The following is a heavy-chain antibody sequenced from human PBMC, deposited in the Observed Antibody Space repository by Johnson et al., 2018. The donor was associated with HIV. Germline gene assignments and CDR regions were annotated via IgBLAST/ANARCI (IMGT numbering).Heavy chain of an antibody. CDR1: GFSFNTNG. CDR3: AKRADSTAYYYVPHGAFDL. D-gene: IGHD3-22*01. V-gene: IGHV3-30*18. Sequence: QVQLVESGGGVVQPGTSLRLSCAASGFSFNTNGMHWVRQAPGKGLECVSFISHDGSDKFYTDSVKGRFTISRDNSKNTLYLQISSLRTEDTAVYYCAKRADSTAYYYVPHGAFDLWGQGTLVTVSS. J-gene: IGHJ3*01. CDR2: ISHDGSDK.